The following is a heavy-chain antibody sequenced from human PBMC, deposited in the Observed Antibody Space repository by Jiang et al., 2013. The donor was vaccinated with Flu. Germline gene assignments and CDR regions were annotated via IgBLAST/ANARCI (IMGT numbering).Heavy chain of an antibody. CDR3: ARELAITMIVVAMGYFDY. D-gene: IGHD3-22*01. V-gene: IGHV3-30-3*01. J-gene: IGHJ4*02. CDR1: GFTFSSYA. Sequence: GRSLRLSCAASGFTFSSYAMHWVRQAPGKGLEWVAVISYDGSNKYYADSVKGRFTISRDNSKNTLYLQMNSLRAEDTAVYYCARELAITMIVVAMGYFDYWGQGTLVTVSS. CDR2: ISYDGSNK.